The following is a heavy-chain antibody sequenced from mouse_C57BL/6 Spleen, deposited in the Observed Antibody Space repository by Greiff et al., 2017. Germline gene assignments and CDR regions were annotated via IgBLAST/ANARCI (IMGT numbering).Heavy chain of an antibody. V-gene: IGHV14-3*01. CDR2: IDPANGNT. D-gene: IGHD2-3*01. J-gene: IGHJ3*01. Sequence: VQLQQSVAELVRPGSSVKLSCTASVFNFPITYMHWVKQRPEQGLEWIGRIDPANGNTNYAPKFQGKATITADTSSNTAYLQLSSLTSEDTAIYYCARDGYYVVAYWGQGTLVTVSA. CDR3: ARDGYYVVAY. CDR1: VFNFPITY.